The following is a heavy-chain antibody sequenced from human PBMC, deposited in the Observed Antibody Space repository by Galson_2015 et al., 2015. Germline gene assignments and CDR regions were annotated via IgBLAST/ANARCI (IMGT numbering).Heavy chain of an antibody. D-gene: IGHD4-11*01. CDR3: AKDLLLTTITTPDFGD. V-gene: IGHV3-30*18. Sequence: SLRLSCAASGFTFTNHGMHWVRQAPGKGLEWVAVISFHGNDKYYADSVKGRFTISRDNFENTLYLHMNSLRTEDTAVYYCAKDLLLTTITTPDFGDWGQGTLVTVSS. J-gene: IGHJ4*02. CDR1: GFTFTNHG. CDR2: ISFHGNDK.